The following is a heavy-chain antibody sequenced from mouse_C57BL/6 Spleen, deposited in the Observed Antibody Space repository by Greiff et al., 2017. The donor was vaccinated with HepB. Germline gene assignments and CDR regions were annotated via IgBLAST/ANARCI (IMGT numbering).Heavy chain of an antibody. D-gene: IGHD1-1*01. J-gene: IGHJ2*01. CDR2: IDPEDGDT. V-gene: IGHV14-1*01. Sequence: EVQLQQSGAELVRPGASVKLSCTASGFNIKDYYMHWVKQRPEQGLEWIGRIDPEDGDTEYAPKFQGKATMTADTASNTAYLQLSSLTSEDTAVYYCTMGYYGSRDYWGQGTTLTVSS. CDR1: GFNIKDYY. CDR3: TMGYYGSRDY.